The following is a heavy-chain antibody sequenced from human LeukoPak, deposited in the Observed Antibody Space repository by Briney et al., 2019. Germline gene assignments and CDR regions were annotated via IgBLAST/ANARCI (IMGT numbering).Heavy chain of an antibody. V-gene: IGHV3-48*02. CDR3: ARSANPGVHDFDP. Sequence: GGSLRLSCTASGFAFSSYAMAWVRQAPGKGLEWLSYISSSSKINYADSVKGRFTISRDNAKNSLYLQMICLRDEDTAVYYCARSANPGVHDFDPWGQGTLVTVSS. CDR1: GFAFSSYA. D-gene: IGHD6-6*01. CDR2: ISSSSKI. J-gene: IGHJ5*02.